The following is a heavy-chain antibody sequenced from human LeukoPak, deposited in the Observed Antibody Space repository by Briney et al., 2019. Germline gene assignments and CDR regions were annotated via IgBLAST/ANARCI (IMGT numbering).Heavy chain of an antibody. CDR2: INGDGSTT. Sequence: GGSLRLSCEASGFIFSSLWMHWVRQAPGKGLVWVSYINGDGSTTSYADSVKGRFTISRDNAKNTLYLQMSSLRDEDTAVYYCARDDRRKSGSPRWFDPWGQGTLVTVSS. V-gene: IGHV3-74*01. CDR3: ARDDRRKSGSPRWFDP. D-gene: IGHD1-26*01. J-gene: IGHJ5*02. CDR1: GFIFSSLW.